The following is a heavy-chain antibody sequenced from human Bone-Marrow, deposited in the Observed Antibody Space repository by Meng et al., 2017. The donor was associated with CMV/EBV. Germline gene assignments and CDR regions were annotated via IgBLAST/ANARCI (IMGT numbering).Heavy chain of an antibody. CDR1: GFTFSSYG. V-gene: IGHV3-30*02. CDR3: TRDSFPRYGSSPSGY. Sequence: GESLKISCAASGFTFSSYGMHWVRQAPGKGLEWVAFIRYDGSNKYYADSVKGRFTISRDNSKNTLFLQMNSLRAEDTSVYYCTRDSFPRYGSSPSGYWGQGTLVTVSS. CDR2: IRYDGSNK. D-gene: IGHD6-13*01. J-gene: IGHJ4*02.